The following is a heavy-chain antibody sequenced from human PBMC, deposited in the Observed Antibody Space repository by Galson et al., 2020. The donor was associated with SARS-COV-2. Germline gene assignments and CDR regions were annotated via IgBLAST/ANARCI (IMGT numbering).Heavy chain of an antibody. CDR3: TRDTARYWSSTSCYTVFDY. D-gene: IGHD2-2*02. J-gene: IGHJ4*02. V-gene: IGHV3-49*03. Sequence: GESLKISCTASGFTFGDYAMSWFRQAPGKGLEWVGFIRSKAYGGTTEYAASVKGRFTISRDDSKSIAYLQMNSLKTEDTAVYYCTRDTARYWSSTSCYTVFDYWGQGTLVTVSS. CDR2: IRSKAYGGTT. CDR1: GFTFGDYA.